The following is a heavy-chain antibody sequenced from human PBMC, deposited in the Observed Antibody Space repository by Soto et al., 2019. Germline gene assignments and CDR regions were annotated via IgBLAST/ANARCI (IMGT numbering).Heavy chain of an antibody. CDR2: INPNSGGT. V-gene: IGHV1-2*02. J-gene: IGHJ4*02. Sequence: ASVKVSCKASGYTFTGYYMHWVRQAPGQGLEWMGWINPNSGGTNYAQKFQGRVTMTRDTSISTAYMELSRLRSDDTAVYYCATLRWDGYNFVPHARPFDYWGQGTLVTVSS. CDR1: GYTFTGYY. D-gene: IGHD5-12*01. CDR3: ATLRWDGYNFVPHARPFDY.